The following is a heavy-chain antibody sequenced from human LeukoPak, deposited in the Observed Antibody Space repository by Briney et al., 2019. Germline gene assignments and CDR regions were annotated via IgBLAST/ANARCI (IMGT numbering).Heavy chain of an antibody. Sequence: GGSLRLSWAAFGFTVSSNYMSWVRQAPGKGLEWVSVIYSGGSTYYADSVKGRFTISRDNSKNTLYLQMNSLRAEDTAVYYCARAWVYYYGMDVWGQGTTVTVSS. CDR3: ARAWVYYYGMDV. V-gene: IGHV3-53*01. CDR2: IYSGGST. CDR1: GFTVSSNY. D-gene: IGHD7-27*01. J-gene: IGHJ6*02.